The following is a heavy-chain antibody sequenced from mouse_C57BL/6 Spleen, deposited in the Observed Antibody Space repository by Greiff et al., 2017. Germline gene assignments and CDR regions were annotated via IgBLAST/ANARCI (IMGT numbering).Heavy chain of an antibody. CDR1: GYTFTDYE. J-gene: IGHJ1*03. V-gene: IGHV1-15*01. CDR3: TRSNSRYFDV. Sequence: QVHVKQSGAELVRPGASVTLSCKASGYTFTDYEMNWVKQTPVHGLEWIGAIDPETGGTAYNQKFKGKAILTADKSSSTAYMELRSLTSEDSAVYYCTRSNSRYFDVWGTGTTVTVSS. CDR2: IDPETGGT.